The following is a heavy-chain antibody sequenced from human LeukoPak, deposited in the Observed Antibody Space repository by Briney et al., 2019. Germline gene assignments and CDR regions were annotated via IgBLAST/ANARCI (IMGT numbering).Heavy chain of an antibody. J-gene: IGHJ6*03. CDR1: GFTFSSYW. CDR2: IKTDGSST. Sequence: GGSLRLSCAASGFTFSSYWMHCVREAPGKGLVLVSHIKTDGSSTNYAESVKGRFNISRDNSKNTLYLQMNSLRAEDTAVYYCAKGSKAVLFTRDYYLDVWGKGTTVTISS. D-gene: IGHD6-19*01. CDR3: AKGSKAVLFTRDYYLDV. V-gene: IGHV3-74*01.